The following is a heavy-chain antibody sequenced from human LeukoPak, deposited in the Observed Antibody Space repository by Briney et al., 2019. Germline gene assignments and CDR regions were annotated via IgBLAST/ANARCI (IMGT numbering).Heavy chain of an antibody. D-gene: IGHD6-13*01. CDR2: MYPNSGNT. Sequence: ASVKVSCKASGYTFTSYDINWVRQATGQGLEWMGWMYPNSGNTGYAQKFQGRVTMTRNTSISTAYMELSSLRSEDTAVYYCARGYSSSWYGGPNNYYYYGMDVWGQGTTVTVTS. CDR3: ARGYSSSWYGGPNNYYYYGMDV. CDR1: GYTFTSYD. J-gene: IGHJ6*02. V-gene: IGHV1-8*01.